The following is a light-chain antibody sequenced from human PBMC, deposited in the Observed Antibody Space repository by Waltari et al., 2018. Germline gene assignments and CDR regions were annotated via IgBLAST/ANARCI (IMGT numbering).Light chain of an antibody. CDR1: SSNIGAGSD. CDR2: GTS. V-gene: IGLV1-40*01. J-gene: IGLJ3*02. CDR3: QSYDSSLTGSV. Sequence: QSVLTQPPSVSGAPGQRVTISCSGSSSNIGAGSDVPWYQQLPGTAPKLLIYGTSIRPSGVPDRFSGSKSGTSASLAITGLQAEDEADYYCQSYDSSLTGSVFGGGTKLTVL.